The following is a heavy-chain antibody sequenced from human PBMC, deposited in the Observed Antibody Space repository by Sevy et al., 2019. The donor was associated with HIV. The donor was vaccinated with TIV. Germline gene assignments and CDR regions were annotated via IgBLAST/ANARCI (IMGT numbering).Heavy chain of an antibody. Sequence: ASVKVSCKASGYTFTSYGISWVRQAPGQGLEWMGWISAYNGNTNYAQTLQGRVTMTTDTSTSTAYMELRSLRSDDTAVYYCARPNCSSTSCYRGDYYYYYGMDVWGQGTTVTVSS. J-gene: IGHJ6*02. CDR1: GYTFTSYG. CDR2: ISAYNGNT. CDR3: ARPNCSSTSCYRGDYYYYYGMDV. V-gene: IGHV1-18*01. D-gene: IGHD2-2*01.